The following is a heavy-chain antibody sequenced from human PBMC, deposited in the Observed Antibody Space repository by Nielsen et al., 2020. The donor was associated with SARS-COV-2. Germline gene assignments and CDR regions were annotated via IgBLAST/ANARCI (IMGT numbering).Heavy chain of an antibody. CDR3: ATFGAAAVKGGFDY. J-gene: IGHJ4*02. CDR1: GYTFTNYA. V-gene: IGHV7-4-1*02. CDR2: INTNTGSP. D-gene: IGHD6-25*01. Sequence: ASVKVSCKTSGYTFTNYALNWVRQAPGHGLEWMGWINTNTGSPTYAQGFTGRFVFSLDTSVSTAYLQISSLKAEDTAVYYCATFGAAAVKGGFDYWGQGTLVTVSS.